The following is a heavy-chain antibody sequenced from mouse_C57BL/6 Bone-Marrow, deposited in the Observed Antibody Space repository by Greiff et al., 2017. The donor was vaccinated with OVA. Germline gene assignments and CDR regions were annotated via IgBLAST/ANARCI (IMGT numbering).Heavy chain of an antibody. CDR2: IDPSDSYT. CDR3: ARRVTRSRRRGYAMDY. Sequence: QVHVKQPGAELVKPGASVKLSCKASGYTFTSYWMQWVKQRPGQGLEWIGEIDPSDSYTNYNQKFKGKVTLTVDTSSSTAYMELSSLTSEDSAVYYWARRVTRSRRRGYAMDYWGQGTSVTVSS. V-gene: IGHV1-50*01. D-gene: IGHD2-2*01. J-gene: IGHJ4*01. CDR1: GYTFTSYW.